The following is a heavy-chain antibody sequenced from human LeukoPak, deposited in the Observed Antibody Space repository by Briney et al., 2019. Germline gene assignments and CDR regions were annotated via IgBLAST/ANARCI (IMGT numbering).Heavy chain of an antibody. D-gene: IGHD3-10*01. J-gene: IGHJ4*02. CDR3: ARLGRFLRVDYFDY. V-gene: IGHV3-69-1*01. CDR1: GFTVSSNY. CDR2: ISSSNTI. Sequence: PGGSLRLSCAASGFTVSSNYMSWVRQAPGKGLEWISYISSSNTIYYADSVKGRFTISRDNAKNSLYLQMNSLTAEDTAVYYCARLGRFLRVDYFDYWGQGSLVTVSS.